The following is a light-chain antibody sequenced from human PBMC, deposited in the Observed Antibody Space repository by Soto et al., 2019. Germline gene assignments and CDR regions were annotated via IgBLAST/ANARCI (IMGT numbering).Light chain of an antibody. CDR2: MAS. CDR3: QQHNSYPET. CDR1: QSISTW. Sequence: DIQMTQSPSTLSASVGDRVTITGRASQSISTWLAWYQQKPGKAPKLLIYMASTLESGVPSRFSGSASGTEFTLAISRLQPDDFATYSGQQHNSYPETFGQGPKVEIK. J-gene: IGKJ1*01. V-gene: IGKV1-5*03.